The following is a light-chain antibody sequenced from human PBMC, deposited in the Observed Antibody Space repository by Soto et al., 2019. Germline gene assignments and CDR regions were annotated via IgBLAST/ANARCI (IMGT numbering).Light chain of an antibody. CDR1: QSFSSSY. CDR2: ETS. CDR3: QQYGTSPRT. V-gene: IGKV3-20*01. Sequence: EIVLTQSPGTLSLSPGERATLSCRASQSFSSSYLAWYQQKPGQAPRLLIYETSSRATGIPDRFSGSGSQTGFTLTISRLEPEDFAVYYCQQYGTSPRTFGQGTKV. J-gene: IGKJ1*01.